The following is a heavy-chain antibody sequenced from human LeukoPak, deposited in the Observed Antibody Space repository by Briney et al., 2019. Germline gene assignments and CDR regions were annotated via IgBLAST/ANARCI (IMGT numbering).Heavy chain of an antibody. CDR2: ISSSSSYI. Sequence: GGSLRLSCAASGFTFSSYSMNWVRQAPGKGLEWVSFISSSSSYIYYADSVKGRLTISRDNAKNSLYLQMNSLRAEDTAVYYCARDLSYYDSSVDYWGQGTQVTVSS. J-gene: IGHJ4*02. CDR3: ARDLSYYDSSVDY. V-gene: IGHV3-21*01. D-gene: IGHD3-22*01. CDR1: GFTFSSYS.